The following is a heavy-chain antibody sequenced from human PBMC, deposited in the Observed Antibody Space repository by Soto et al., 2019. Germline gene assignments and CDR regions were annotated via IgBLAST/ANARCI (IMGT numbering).Heavy chain of an antibody. Sequence: GGSLRLSCAASGFTFSSYGMHWVRQAPGKGLEWVAVISYDGSNKYYADSVKGRFTISRDNSKNTLYLQMNSLRAEDTAVYYCAKDRGYDSYYYGMDVWGQGTTVTVSS. J-gene: IGHJ6*02. CDR2: ISYDGSNK. V-gene: IGHV3-30*18. D-gene: IGHD5-12*01. CDR3: AKDRGYDSYYYGMDV. CDR1: GFTFSSYG.